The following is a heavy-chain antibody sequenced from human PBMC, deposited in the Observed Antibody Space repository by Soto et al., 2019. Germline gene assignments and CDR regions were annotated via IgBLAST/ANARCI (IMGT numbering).Heavy chain of an antibody. D-gene: IGHD1-20*01. Sequence: GASVKVSCKASGGTFSSYAISWVRQAPGQGLEWMGGIIPIFGTANYAQKFQGRVTITADKSTSTAYMELSSLRSEDTAVYYCARVYRYNWNGGKNWFDHWGQGTLVTVSS. CDR1: GGTFSSYA. J-gene: IGHJ5*02. CDR3: ARVYRYNWNGGKNWFDH. V-gene: IGHV1-69*06. CDR2: IIPIFGTA.